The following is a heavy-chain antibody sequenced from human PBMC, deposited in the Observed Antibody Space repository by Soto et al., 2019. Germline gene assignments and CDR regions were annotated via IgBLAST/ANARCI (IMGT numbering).Heavy chain of an antibody. Sequence: PSETLSLTCAVYGGSFSGYYWSWIRQPPGKGLEWIGEINHSGSTNYNPSLKSRVTISVDTSKNQFSLKLSSVTAADTAVYYCARGGEVGSSRLFDYWGQGTLGTVSA. V-gene: IGHV4-34*01. J-gene: IGHJ4*02. CDR3: ARGGEVGSSRLFDY. D-gene: IGHD2-2*01. CDR1: GGSFSGYY. CDR2: INHSGST.